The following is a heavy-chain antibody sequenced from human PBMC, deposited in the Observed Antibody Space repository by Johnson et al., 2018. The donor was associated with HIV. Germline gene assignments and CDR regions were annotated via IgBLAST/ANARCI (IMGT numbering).Heavy chain of an antibody. D-gene: IGHD6-6*01. CDR3: ARSYSSSSHDAFDI. CDR1: GFSFSSYA. CDR2: VSYDGSER. J-gene: IGHJ3*02. V-gene: IGHV3-30*04. Sequence: VQLVESGGGLVQPGGSLRLSCAASGFSFSSYAMHWVRQAPGKGLEWVAVVSYDGSERYYGDSVKGRFTISRDNSRNTLYLEMNSLRAEDTAVYYCARSYSSSSHDAFDIWGQGTMVTVSS.